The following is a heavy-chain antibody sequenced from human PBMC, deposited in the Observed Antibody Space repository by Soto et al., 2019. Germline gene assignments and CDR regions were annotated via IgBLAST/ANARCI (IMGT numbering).Heavy chain of an antibody. CDR2: IYYGGST. CDR1: GGSIITSTYY. CDR3: ARGRGYYGSGSYYLRRHFDY. D-gene: IGHD3-10*01. Sequence: SQTLSLTCTVSGGSIITSTYYWGWIRQPPGKGLEWFGSIYYGGSTYYASSLKSRGTISVEMSKNQLSLSLNCLIAAESVVYYSARGRGYYGSGSYYLRRHFDYWGQGALVTVSS. J-gene: IGHJ4*02. V-gene: IGHV4-39*01.